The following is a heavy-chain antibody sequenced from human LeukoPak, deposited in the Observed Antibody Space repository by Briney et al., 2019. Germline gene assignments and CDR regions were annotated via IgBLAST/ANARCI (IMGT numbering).Heavy chain of an antibody. CDR2: IYLTDSDT. D-gene: IGHD3-10*01. CDR3: ARQSYPSAHFDY. CDR1: GYRFATYW. J-gene: IGHJ4*02. V-gene: IGHV5-51*01. Sequence: GESLKISCKGSGYRFATYWIGWVRQMLGKGLEWMGIIYLTDSDTRYSPSFQGQVTISADKSISTAYLQWSSLKASDTAMYYCARQSYPSAHFDYWGQGTLVTVSS.